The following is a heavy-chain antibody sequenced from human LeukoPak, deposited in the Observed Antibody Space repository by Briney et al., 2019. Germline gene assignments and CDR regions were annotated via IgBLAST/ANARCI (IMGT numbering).Heavy chain of an antibody. CDR1: GFTRTYW. CDR2: INDDGSDT. V-gene: IGHV3-74*01. CDR3: ARDNNYAMGL. Sequence: PGGSLRLSCAASGFTRTYWMHWVRPAPGKGLVWVSHINDDGSDTNYADSVKGRFTISRDNAKNMVFLQMNSLRAEDTAVYYCARDNNYAMGLWGQGTTVTVSS. J-gene: IGHJ6*02.